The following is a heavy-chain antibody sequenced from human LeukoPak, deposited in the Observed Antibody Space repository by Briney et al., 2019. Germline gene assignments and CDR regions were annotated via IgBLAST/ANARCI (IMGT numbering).Heavy chain of an antibody. CDR2: ISGSGGST. D-gene: IGHD2-2*01. V-gene: IGHV3-23*01. CDR1: GFTFSSYA. CDR3: ARNSVEQDIVVVPAAPFDY. J-gene: IGHJ4*02. Sequence: GGSLRLSCAASGFTFSSYAMSWVRQAPGKGLEWVSAISGSGGSTYYADSVKGRFTISRDNSKNTLYLQMNSLRAEDTAVYYCARNSVEQDIVVVPAAPFDYWGQGTLVTVSS.